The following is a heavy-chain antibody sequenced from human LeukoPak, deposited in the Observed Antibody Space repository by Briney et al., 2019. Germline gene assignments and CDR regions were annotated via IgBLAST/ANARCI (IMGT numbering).Heavy chain of an antibody. CDR2: IYSSGSA. D-gene: IGHD6-19*01. CDR3: ARDVRYASGWSTPES. J-gene: IGHJ5*02. CDR1: GGSIINHY. Sequence: SETLSLTCTVSGGSIINHYWSWIRQPAGKGLEWIGRIYSSGSANYSPSLKSRVSMSIDTSNNHFSLNLTSVTAADTALYSCARDVRYASGWSTPESWGQGTLVTVSS. V-gene: IGHV4-4*07.